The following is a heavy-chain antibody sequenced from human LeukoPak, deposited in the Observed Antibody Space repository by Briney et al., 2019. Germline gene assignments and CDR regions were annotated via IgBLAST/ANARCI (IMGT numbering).Heavy chain of an antibody. D-gene: IGHD1-26*01. CDR3: ARDPYSGTYGNTYYYYMDV. J-gene: IGHJ6*03. CDR1: GFTLSSYG. V-gene: IGHV3-30*03. Sequence: PGGSLRLSCAASGFTLSSYGMHWVRQAPGKGLEWVAFISFDGSKKYYGDSVKGRFTISRDNSKNTLYLQMNSLRAEDTAVYYCARDPYSGTYGNTYYYYMDVWGKGTTVTISS. CDR2: ISFDGSKK.